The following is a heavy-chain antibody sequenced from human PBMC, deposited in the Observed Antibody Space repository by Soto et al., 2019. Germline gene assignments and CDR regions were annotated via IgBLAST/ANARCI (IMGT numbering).Heavy chain of an antibody. V-gene: IGHV3-23*01. J-gene: IGHJ4*02. CDR1: GFTFSSYA. Sequence: EVQLLESGGGLVQPGGSLRLSCAASGFTFSSYAMSWVRQAPGKGLEWVSDISDSGGSKYYADSVKGRFTIYRDNSKNTLYLQMNRLRAEDAGVYYGAALAAGRYWGQGTLVTVSS. CDR2: ISDSGGSK. D-gene: IGHD6-13*01. CDR3: AALAAGRY.